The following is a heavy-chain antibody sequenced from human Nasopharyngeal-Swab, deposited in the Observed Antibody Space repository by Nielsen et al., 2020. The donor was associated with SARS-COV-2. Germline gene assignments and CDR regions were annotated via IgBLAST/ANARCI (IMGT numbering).Heavy chain of an antibody. V-gene: IGHV3-33*01. CDR2: IWYDGSNK. Sequence: SLKISCAASGFTFSSYGMHWVRQAPGKGLEWVAVIWYDGSNKYYADSVKGRFTISRDNSKNTLYLQMNSLRAEDTAVYYCAREEMVGQWLERGYWGQGTLVTVSS. CDR1: GFTFSSYG. CDR3: AREEMVGQWLERGY. J-gene: IGHJ4*02. D-gene: IGHD6-19*01.